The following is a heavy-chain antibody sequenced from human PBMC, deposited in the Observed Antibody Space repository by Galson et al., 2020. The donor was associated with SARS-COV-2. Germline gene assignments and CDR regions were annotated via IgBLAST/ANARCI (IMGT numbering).Heavy chain of an antibody. Sequence: SETLSLTCTVSGGSIRSYYWSWIRQPPGKGLEWIGYLYYSGSTHYNPSLKSRVTMSLDTSKDQFSLTLTSVTAADTAVYYCAGSIAVAGTTWFDPWGQGTLVTVSS. CDR1: GGSIRSYY. V-gene: IGHV4-59*01. CDR3: AGSIAVAGTTWFDP. J-gene: IGHJ5*02. D-gene: IGHD6-13*01. CDR2: LYYSGST.